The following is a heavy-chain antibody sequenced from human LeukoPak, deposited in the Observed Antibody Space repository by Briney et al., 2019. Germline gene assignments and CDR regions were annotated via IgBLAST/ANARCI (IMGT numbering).Heavy chain of an antibody. V-gene: IGHV4-39*01. CDR1: GGSFSGYY. CDR3: AGTYYDFWSGENNWFDP. Sequence: PSETLSLTCAVYGGSFSGYYWGWIRQPPGKGLDWIGSIYYSGSTYYNPSLKSRVTISVDTSKNQFSLKLSSVTAADTAVYYCAGTYYDFWSGENNWFDPWGQGTLVTVSS. CDR2: IYYSGST. J-gene: IGHJ5*02. D-gene: IGHD3-3*01.